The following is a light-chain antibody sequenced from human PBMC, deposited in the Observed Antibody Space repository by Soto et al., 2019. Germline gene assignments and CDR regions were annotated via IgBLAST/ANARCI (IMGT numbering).Light chain of an antibody. CDR2: DTS. CDR3: QQRSDWPPSIT. CDR1: QSVSFY. V-gene: IGKV3-11*01. J-gene: IGKJ5*01. Sequence: EIVLTQSPATLSLSPGEIATLSCSASQSVSFYLAWYQHKPGQAPRLLIYDTSNRATGIPARFSGSGSGTDFTHTISNLEPEDFAVYYCQQRSDWPPSITFGQGTRLEIK.